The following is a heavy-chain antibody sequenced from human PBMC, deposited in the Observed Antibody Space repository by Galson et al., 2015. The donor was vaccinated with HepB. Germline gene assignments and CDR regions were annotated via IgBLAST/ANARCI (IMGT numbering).Heavy chain of an antibody. Sequence: SLRLSCAASGFTFSSYSMNWVRQAPGKGLEWVSSISSSSNYIYYADSVKGRFTISRDDAQNSLYLQMNSLRAEDTAVYYCVRDPPLGNPLDYWGQGTLVTVSS. D-gene: IGHD1-14*01. CDR3: VRDPPLGNPLDY. CDR2: ISSSSNYI. J-gene: IGHJ4*02. CDR1: GFTFSSYS. V-gene: IGHV3-21*01.